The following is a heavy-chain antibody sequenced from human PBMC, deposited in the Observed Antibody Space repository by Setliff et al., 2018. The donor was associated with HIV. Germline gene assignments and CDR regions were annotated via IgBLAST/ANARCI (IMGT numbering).Heavy chain of an antibody. CDR2: INHSGST. CDR3: AAWGPRYSYAPYFFDS. V-gene: IGHV4-34*01. Sequence: SETLSLTCAVYGASFSGYYWSWIRQPPGKGLEWIGEINHSGSTNYNPSLKSRVTISVDPSKNQFSLRLFSVSAADTAVYYCAAWGPRYSYAPYFFDSWGQGTLVTVSS. D-gene: IGHD5-18*01. CDR1: GASFSGYY. J-gene: IGHJ4*02.